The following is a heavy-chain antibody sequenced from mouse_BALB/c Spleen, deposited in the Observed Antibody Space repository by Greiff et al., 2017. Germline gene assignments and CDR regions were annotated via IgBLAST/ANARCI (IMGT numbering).Heavy chain of an antibody. V-gene: IGHV14-3*02. CDR2: IDPANGNT. CDR1: DFNINSTY. D-gene: IGHD2-4*01. J-gene: IGHJ4*01. CDR3: ARITPCAGGY. Sequence: VQLQQSGADLVKPGASVKLSCTASDFNINSTYMPWVRKRPEQGLEWIGRIDPANGNTKYHPKFQGKATITANTSSNTAYLQLSRLTAEDTAVYYCARITPCAGGYWGQGTSVTVSS.